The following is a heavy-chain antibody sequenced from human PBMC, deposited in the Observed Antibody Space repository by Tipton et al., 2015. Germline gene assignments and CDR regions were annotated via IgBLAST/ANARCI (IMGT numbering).Heavy chain of an antibody. Sequence: TLSLTCAVSAYSISSDYYWGWIRQPPGKGLEWIGSISHSGNTYYNPPLKSRVTMSRDTSKNQFSLKLTSGTAADTAVYYCACQDYDILTRDYQTVDYWGQGTLVTVSS. J-gene: IGHJ4*02. V-gene: IGHV4-38-2*01. CDR1: AYSISSDYY. D-gene: IGHD3-9*01. CDR3: ACQDYDILTRDYQTVDY. CDR2: ISHSGNT.